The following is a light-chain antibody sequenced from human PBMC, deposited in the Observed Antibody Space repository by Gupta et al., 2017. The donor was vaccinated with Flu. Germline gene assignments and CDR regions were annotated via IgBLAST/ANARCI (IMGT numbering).Light chain of an antibody. CDR1: QSVSRY. Sequence: TLSLAPGERATLSCKAMQSVSRYFAWYEKKQGQATMLLIYDESNRAKGIGAKFSGSGGGTDVTLTINSRGPEDFEVYSCQQLNNWHPVYTFGQGTKLEIK. V-gene: IGKV3-11*01. J-gene: IGKJ2*01. CDR3: QQLNNWHPVYT. CDR2: DES.